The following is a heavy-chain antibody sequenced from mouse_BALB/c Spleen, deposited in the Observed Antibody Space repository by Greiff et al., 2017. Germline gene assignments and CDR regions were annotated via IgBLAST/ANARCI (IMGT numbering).Heavy chain of an antibody. CDR3: ARGGLIYAMDC. D-gene: IGHD2-2*01. J-gene: IGHJ4*01. V-gene: IGHV5-4*02. CDR1: GFTFSDYY. Sequence: EVQLVESGGGLVKPGGSLKLSCAASGFTFSDYYMYWVRQTPEKRLEWVATISDGGSYTYYPDSVKGRFTISRDNAKNNLYLQMSSLKSEDTAMYYCARGGLIYAMDCWGQGTSVTVSS. CDR2: ISDGGSYT.